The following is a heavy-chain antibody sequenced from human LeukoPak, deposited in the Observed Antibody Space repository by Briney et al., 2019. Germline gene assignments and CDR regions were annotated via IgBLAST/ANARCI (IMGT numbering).Heavy chain of an antibody. V-gene: IGHV3-74*01. CDR1: GFTFSSYW. D-gene: IGHD1-26*01. J-gene: IGHJ3*02. Sequence: GGSLRLSCAASGFTFSSYWMHWVRQAPGKGLVWVSRINSDGSSTSYADSVKGRFTISRDNAKNTLYLQMNSLRAEDTAVYYCARVGATYHDAFDIWGQGTMVAVSS. CDR3: ARVGATYHDAFDI. CDR2: INSDGSST.